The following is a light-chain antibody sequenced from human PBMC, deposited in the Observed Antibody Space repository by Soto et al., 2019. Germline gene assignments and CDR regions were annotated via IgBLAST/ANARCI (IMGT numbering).Light chain of an antibody. CDR2: DAS. J-gene: IGKJ2*01. Sequence: DIQMTHSPSTLSASVGDRVTITCRATQSISSWLAWYQQKPGKAPKLLIYDASSLKSGVPSRFSGSGSGTEFTLTISSLQPDDFATYYCQQYSSYPYTFGQGTKVDIK. V-gene: IGKV1-5*01. CDR1: QSISSW. CDR3: QQYSSYPYT.